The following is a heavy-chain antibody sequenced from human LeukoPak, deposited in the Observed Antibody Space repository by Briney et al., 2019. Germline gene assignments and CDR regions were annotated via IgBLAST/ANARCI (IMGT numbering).Heavy chain of an antibody. J-gene: IGHJ5*02. CDR2: FDPEDGET. D-gene: IGHD3-10*01. Sequence: WASVKVSCKVSGYTLTELSMHWVRQAPGKGLEWMGGFDPEDGETIYAQKFQGRVTMTEDTSTDTAYMELSSLRSGDTAVYYCATVRSSGSYYNSWFDPWGQGTLVTVSS. V-gene: IGHV1-24*01. CDR1: GYTLTELS. CDR3: ATVRSSGSYYNSWFDP.